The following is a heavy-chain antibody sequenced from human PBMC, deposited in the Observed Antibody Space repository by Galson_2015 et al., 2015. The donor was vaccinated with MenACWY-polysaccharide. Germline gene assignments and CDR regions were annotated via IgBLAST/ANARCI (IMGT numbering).Heavy chain of an antibody. J-gene: IGHJ1*01. V-gene: IGHV4-30-4*01. CDR3: ASLPLGNCGSVSCYGYFHH. CDR2: IYYSGRT. CDR1: GGSVSSGDSY. Sequence: TLSLTCTVSGGSVSSGDSYWSWIRQPPGKALEWIGYIYYSGRTNYNPSLKSRATVSLDTSKNQFPLKLSFVTAADTAVYYCASLPLGNCGSVSCYGYFHHWGQGTLVTVSS. D-gene: IGHD2-2*01.